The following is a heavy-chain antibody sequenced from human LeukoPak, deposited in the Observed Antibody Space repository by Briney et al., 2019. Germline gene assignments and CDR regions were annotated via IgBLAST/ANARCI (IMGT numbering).Heavy chain of an antibody. J-gene: IGHJ4*02. CDR3: ARGERYSYGYEGENY. Sequence: GTSLRLSCAASGFTFRSHGMHWVRQAPGKGLEWVAFIWYDGSNKYYTDSVKGRFTISRDNSKNTLYLQMNGLRAEDTAVYYCARGERYSYGYEGENYWGQGTLVTVSS. CDR2: IWYDGSNK. V-gene: IGHV3-33*01. CDR1: GFTFRSHG. D-gene: IGHD5-18*01.